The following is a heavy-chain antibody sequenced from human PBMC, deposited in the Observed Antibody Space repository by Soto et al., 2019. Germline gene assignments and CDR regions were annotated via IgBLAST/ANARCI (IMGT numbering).Heavy chain of an antibody. CDR2: ISGSGGST. D-gene: IGHD3-3*01. Sequence: PGGSLRLSCAASGFTFSSYAMSWVRQAPGKGLEWVSAISGSGGSTYYADSVKGRFTISRDNSKNTLYLQMSSLRSDDTAIYYCARDPHEFWTSYRFDPWGQGTPVTVSS. J-gene: IGHJ5*02. CDR1: GFTFSSYA. CDR3: ARDPHEFWTSYRFDP. V-gene: IGHV3-23*01.